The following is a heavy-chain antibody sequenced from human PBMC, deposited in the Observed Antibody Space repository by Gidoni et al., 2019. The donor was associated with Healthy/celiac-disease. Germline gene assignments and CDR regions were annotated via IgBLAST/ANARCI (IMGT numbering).Heavy chain of an antibody. J-gene: IGHJ2*01. CDR1: GFTFRSYA. D-gene: IGHD6-19*01. Sequence: EVQLLESGGGLVQPGGSLSISCAASGFTFRSYATRWVRLAPGKGLEWVSAISGSGCSTYYADSVEGRFTISRDNSKNTLYLQMNSLRAEDTAVYYCAKGEQWPITYWYFDLWGRGTLITVSS. CDR2: ISGSGCST. CDR3: AKGEQWPITYWYFDL. V-gene: IGHV3-23*01.